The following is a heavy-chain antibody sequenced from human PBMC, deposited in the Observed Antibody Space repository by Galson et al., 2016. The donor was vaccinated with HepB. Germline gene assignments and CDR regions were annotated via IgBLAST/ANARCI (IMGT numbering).Heavy chain of an antibody. Sequence: SVKVSCKASGYTFSTSGVHWVRQAPGQRLEWMGWINTGSGNTGYSQRFQGRVIITSDTSASIAYMELSSLRSEDTAVYFCALDYGGNSLFDYWGQGTLVTVSS. CDR2: INTGSGNT. D-gene: IGHD4-23*01. CDR1: GYTFSTSG. J-gene: IGHJ4*02. V-gene: IGHV1-3*04. CDR3: ALDYGGNSLFDY.